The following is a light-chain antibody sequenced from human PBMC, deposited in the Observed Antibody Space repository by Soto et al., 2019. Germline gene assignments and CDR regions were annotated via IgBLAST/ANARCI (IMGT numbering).Light chain of an antibody. CDR2: DAS. Sequence: TVLTQSPATLSLSPGERAALSCRASQSVSTSLAWYQHKPGQAPRLIIYDASKRAPGIPARFSGRGSGTDFTLTISSLEPEDFAVYYCQVRDVWPTFGQGTKV. J-gene: IGKJ1*01. V-gene: IGKV3-11*01. CDR1: QSVSTS. CDR3: QVRDVWPT.